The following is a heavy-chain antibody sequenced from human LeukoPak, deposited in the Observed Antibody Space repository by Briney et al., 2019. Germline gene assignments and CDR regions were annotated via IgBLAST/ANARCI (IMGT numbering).Heavy chain of an antibody. J-gene: IGHJ4*02. Sequence: GGSLRLSCAASGFTFSDYYMSWIRQAPGKGLEWVSYISSSGRTIYYADSVKGRFTISRDNAKNSLYLQMNSLRAEDTAVYYCARDSIRDSVYDYVWGSYREDYWGQGTLVTVSS. D-gene: IGHD3-16*02. CDR1: GFTFSDYY. CDR2: ISSSGRTI. CDR3: ARDSIRDSVYDYVWGSYREDY. V-gene: IGHV3-11*01.